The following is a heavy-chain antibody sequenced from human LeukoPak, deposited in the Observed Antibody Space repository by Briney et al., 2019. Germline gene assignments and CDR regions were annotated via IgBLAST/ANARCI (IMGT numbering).Heavy chain of an antibody. CDR1: GFTFSSYS. CDR2: ISSSSSYI. CDR3: ARVEYDILESLLSSSWRRTYYFDY. Sequence: RSGGSLRLSCAASGFTFSSYSMNWVRQAPGKGLEWVSSISSSSSYIYYADSVKGRFTISRDNAKNSLHLQMNSLRAEDTAVYYCARVEYDILESLLSSSWRRTYYFDYWGQGTLVTVSS. V-gene: IGHV3-21*01. J-gene: IGHJ4*02. D-gene: IGHD6-13*01.